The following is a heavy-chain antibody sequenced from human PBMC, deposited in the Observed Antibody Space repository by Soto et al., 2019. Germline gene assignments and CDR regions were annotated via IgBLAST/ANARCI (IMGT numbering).Heavy chain of an antibody. CDR2: TYYSGST. V-gene: IGHV4-59*07. CDR1: GGSMIAYY. D-gene: IGHD2-21*02. CDR3: ARVRGTDCKRYFDY. J-gene: IGHJ4*02. Sequence: SDTLSLTCTVSGGSMIAYYWNWMRQPPGKGLQWIGYTYYSGSTTYNPSLKSRVTISVDSSKNQFSLKLDSVTPADTAVYYCARVRGTDCKRYFDYWGTGTLVTVSS.